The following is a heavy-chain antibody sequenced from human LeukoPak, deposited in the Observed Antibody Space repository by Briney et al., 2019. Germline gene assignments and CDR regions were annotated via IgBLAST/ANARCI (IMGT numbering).Heavy chain of an antibody. V-gene: IGHV3-11*01. Sequence: GGSLRLSCAASGFTLSDYYTSWNRQAPGKGLEWVSYSSSSGSTIYYADSVKGRFTISRDNAKNSLYLQMNSLRAEDTAVYYCARRRDFIDYWGQGTLVTVSS. CDR2: SSSSGSTI. CDR3: ARRRDFIDY. CDR1: GFTLSDYY. J-gene: IGHJ4*02. D-gene: IGHD3/OR15-3a*01.